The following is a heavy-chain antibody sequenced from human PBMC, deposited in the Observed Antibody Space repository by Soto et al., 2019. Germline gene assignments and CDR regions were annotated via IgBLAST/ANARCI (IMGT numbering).Heavy chain of an antibody. CDR3: ARERLRMGDPRGAFDI. V-gene: IGHV3-74*01. Sequence: PGGSLRLSCAASGFTFSSYWMHWVRQAPGKGLVWVSRINSDGSSTSYADSMKGRFTISRDNAKNTLYLQMNSLRAEDTAVYYCARERLRMGDPRGAFDIWGQGTMVTVS. CDR2: INSDGSST. CDR1: GFTFSSYW. J-gene: IGHJ3*02. D-gene: IGHD2-15*01.